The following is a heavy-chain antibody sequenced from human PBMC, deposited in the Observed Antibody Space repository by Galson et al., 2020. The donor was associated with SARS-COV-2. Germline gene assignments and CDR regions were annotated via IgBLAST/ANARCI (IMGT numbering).Heavy chain of an antibody. CDR1: GFTFSSYG. CDR2: ISYDGSNK. J-gene: IGHJ1*01. Sequence: TGASLRLSCAASGFTFSSYGMHWVRQAPGKGLEWVAVISYDGSNKYYADSVKGRFTISRDNSKNTLYLQMNSLRAEDTAVYYCAKAPNPVVTPAGYFQHWGQGTLVTVSS. CDR3: AKAPNPVVTPAGYFQH. D-gene: IGHD2-21*02. V-gene: IGHV3-30*18.